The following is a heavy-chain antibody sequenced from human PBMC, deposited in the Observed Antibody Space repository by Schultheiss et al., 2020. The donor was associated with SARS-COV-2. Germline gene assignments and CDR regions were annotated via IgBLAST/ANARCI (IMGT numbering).Heavy chain of an antibody. CDR2: IYHSGST. CDR1: GGSISSGGYS. Sequence: SETLSLTCTVSGGSISSGGYSWSWIRQPPGKGLEWIGYIYHSGSTYYNPSLKSRVTISVDTSKNQFSLKLSSVTAADTAVYYCARNSRVITFGGVIVKFDYWGQGTLVTVSS. D-gene: IGHD3-16*02. J-gene: IGHJ4*02. V-gene: IGHV4-30-2*05. CDR3: ARNSRVITFGGVIVKFDY.